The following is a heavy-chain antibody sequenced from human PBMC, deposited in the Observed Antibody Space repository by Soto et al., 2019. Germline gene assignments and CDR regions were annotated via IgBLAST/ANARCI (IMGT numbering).Heavy chain of an antibody. J-gene: IGHJ4*02. Sequence: ASVKVSCKASGYTFTGYYMHWVRQAPGQGLEWMGWINPNSGGTNYAQKFQGWVTMTRDTSISTAYMELSRLRSDDTAVYYCARELEIGVGNSSSWYYFDYWGQGTLVTVSS. V-gene: IGHV1-2*04. D-gene: IGHD6-13*01. CDR1: GYTFTGYY. CDR3: ARELEIGVGNSSSWYYFDY. CDR2: INPNSGGT.